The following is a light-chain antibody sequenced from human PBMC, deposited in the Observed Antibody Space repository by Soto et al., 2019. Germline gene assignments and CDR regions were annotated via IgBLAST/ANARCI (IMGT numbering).Light chain of an antibody. Sequence: EIAMTESAATLSVSPGETATLSCRACQSVSIYLAWYQQKPGQAPRLLLYDASTRATGIPARFSGSGSGTDFTLTISSLDPEDFAFYYCQQRSNWPPKITCGQGTRLDIK. CDR2: DAS. CDR3: QQRSNWPPKIT. J-gene: IGKJ5*01. V-gene: IGKV3-11*01. CDR1: QSVSIY.